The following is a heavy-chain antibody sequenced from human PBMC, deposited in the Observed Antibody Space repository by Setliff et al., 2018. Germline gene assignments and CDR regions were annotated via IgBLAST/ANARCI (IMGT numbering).Heavy chain of an antibody. CDR2: IHPSNPDT. CDR3: ARNRVALYDAFDI. V-gene: IGHV5-51*01. J-gene: IGHJ3*02. Sequence: PGESLKISCKGSGYSFTDYWIGWVRQMPGEGLEWMGIIHPSNPDTVYSPSFQGQVTISADRSITTAYLQWSSLKASDTAIYYCARNRVALYDAFDIWGQGTMVTVSS. D-gene: IGHD5-12*01. CDR1: GYSFTDYW.